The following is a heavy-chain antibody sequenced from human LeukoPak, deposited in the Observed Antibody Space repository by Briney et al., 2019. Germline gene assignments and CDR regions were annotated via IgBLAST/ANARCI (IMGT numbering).Heavy chain of an antibody. J-gene: IGHJ4*02. D-gene: IGHD6-19*01. V-gene: IGHV3-48*03. CDR2: ISSSGSTI. CDR1: GFTFSSYE. Sequence: GGSLRLSCAASGFTFSSYEMNWVRQAPGKGLEWVSYISSSGSTIYYADSLKGRFTISRDNAKNSLYLQMNSLRAEDTAVYYFAEPLSSGWAPDYWGQGNLGTVSS. CDR3: AEPLSSGWAPDY.